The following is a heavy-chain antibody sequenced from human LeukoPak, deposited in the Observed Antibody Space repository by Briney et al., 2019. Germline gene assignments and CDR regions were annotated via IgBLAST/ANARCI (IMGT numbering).Heavy chain of an antibody. Sequence: ASVKVSCKASGYTFTSYGISWVRQAPGQGLEWMGWISAYNGNTNYAQKLQGRVTMTTDTSTSTAYMELSSLRSEDTAVYYCARDREPYSSSLPHRFDYWGQGTLVTVSS. CDR2: ISAYNGNT. CDR3: ARDREPYSSSLPHRFDY. D-gene: IGHD6-6*01. CDR1: GYTFTSYG. J-gene: IGHJ4*02. V-gene: IGHV1-18*01.